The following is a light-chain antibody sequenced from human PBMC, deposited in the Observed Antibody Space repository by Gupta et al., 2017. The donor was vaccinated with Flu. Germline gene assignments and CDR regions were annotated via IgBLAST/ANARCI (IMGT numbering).Light chain of an antibody. CDR2: NND. V-gene: IGLV1-44*01. CDR1: GPNIHINT. J-gene: IGLJ3*02. Sequence: QSVLTQAPSASGPPGQRVTLSCSGSGPNIHINTVNWYQHVPGPAPKLLIYNNDQRPSGVPDRFAGSKSGTSASLVISGLQSDDEADYYCASWDDSLNGPVFGGGTKLTVL. CDR3: ASWDDSLNGPV.